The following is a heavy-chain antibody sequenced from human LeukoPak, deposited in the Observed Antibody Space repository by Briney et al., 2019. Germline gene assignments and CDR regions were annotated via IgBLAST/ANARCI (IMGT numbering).Heavy chain of an antibody. V-gene: IGHV1-69*01. CDR3: ARVRLMYYYDSSGYYWSY. D-gene: IGHD3-22*01. Sequence: SVKVSCKASGGTFSSHAISWVRQAPGQGLEWMGGIIPIFGTANYAQKFQGRVTITADESTSTAYMELSSLRSEDTAVYYCARVRLMYYYDSSGYYWSYWGQGTLVTVSS. J-gene: IGHJ4*02. CDR1: GGTFSSHA. CDR2: IIPIFGTA.